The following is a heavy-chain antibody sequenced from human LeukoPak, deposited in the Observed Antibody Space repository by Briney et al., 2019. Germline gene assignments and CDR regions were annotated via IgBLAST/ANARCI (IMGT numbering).Heavy chain of an antibody. V-gene: IGHV4-61*02. CDR2: IYTSGTT. CDR1: GASINSGNYY. CDR3: TRGGELMNF. J-gene: IGHJ4*02. Sequence: SQTLSLTCTVSGASINSGNYYWTWIRQPAGKRLEWIGRIYTSGTTNYNPSLKSRVTISIDASKNQFSLRLSSVTAADTAVYYCTRGGELMNFWGQGTLVTVSS. D-gene: IGHD1-26*01.